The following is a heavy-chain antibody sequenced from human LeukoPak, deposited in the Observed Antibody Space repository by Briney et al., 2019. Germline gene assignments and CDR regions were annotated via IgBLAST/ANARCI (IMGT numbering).Heavy chain of an antibody. CDR2: ISYDGSNK. CDR1: GFTFSSYA. CDR3: ARGSSRFLEWFLDY. Sequence: GGSLRLSCAASGFTFSSYAMHWVRQAPGKGLEWVAVISYDGSNKYYADSVKGRFTISRDNSKNTLYLQMNSLRAEDTAVYYCARGSSRFLEWFLDYWGQGTLVTVSS. J-gene: IGHJ4*02. V-gene: IGHV3-30-3*01. D-gene: IGHD3-3*01.